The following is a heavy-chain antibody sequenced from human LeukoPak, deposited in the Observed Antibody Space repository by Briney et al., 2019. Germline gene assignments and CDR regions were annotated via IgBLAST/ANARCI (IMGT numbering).Heavy chain of an antibody. CDR3: TRGLRLGYCSGGSCYYWFDS. V-gene: IGHV4-34*01. J-gene: IGHJ5*01. CDR1: GGSFCGYY. D-gene: IGHD2-15*01. CDR2: INHSGST. Sequence: SETLSLTCAVYGGSFCGYYWCCIRQTPGKGLEWIGEINHSGSTNYNPSLHSRVTILADTSKNQFSLNFRSVIAADTAVYYCTRGLRLGYCSGGSCYYWFDSWGQGTRVTVSS.